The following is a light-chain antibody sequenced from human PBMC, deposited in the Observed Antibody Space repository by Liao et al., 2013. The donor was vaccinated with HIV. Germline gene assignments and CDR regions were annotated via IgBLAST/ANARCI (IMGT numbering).Light chain of an antibody. V-gene: IGLV3-21*01. CDR1: NIGGKS. J-gene: IGLJ2*01. CDR3: QVWDSSSDHVV. CDR2: YDS. Sequence: SYELTQPPSVSVAPGKTARITCGGNNIGGKSVHWYQQKPGQAPVLLIYYDSDRPSGIPERFSGSNSGNPATLTISRVEAGDEADYYCQVWDSSSDHVVFGGGTKLTVL.